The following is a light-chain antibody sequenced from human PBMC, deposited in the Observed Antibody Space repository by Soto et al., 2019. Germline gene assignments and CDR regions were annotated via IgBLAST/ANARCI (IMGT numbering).Light chain of an antibody. Sequence: EIGVTKSPGTLSLSTGERATLSCRASQSVSSSYLAWYQQKPGQAPRLLIYGASSRATGIPDRFSGSGSGTDFTLTISRLEPEDSAVYYCQQYGSSPPITFGQGTRLEIK. CDR3: QQYGSSPPIT. J-gene: IGKJ5*01. CDR2: GAS. V-gene: IGKV3-20*01. CDR1: QSVSSSY.